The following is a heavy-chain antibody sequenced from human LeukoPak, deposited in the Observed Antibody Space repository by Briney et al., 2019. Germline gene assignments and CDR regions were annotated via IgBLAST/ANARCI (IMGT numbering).Heavy chain of an antibody. CDR2: FYYSGT. J-gene: IGHJ4*02. V-gene: IGHV4-59*11. D-gene: IGHD3-10*01. CDR3: TRVSYYGTQPPD. Sequence: SETLSLTCTVSGASISSQYWGWIRQPPGKGLEWIGNFYYSGTNYNPSLESRVTISVDTSNNQFSLRVSSVTAADTAVYYCTRVSYYGTQPPDWGQGTLVTVSS. CDR1: GASISSQY.